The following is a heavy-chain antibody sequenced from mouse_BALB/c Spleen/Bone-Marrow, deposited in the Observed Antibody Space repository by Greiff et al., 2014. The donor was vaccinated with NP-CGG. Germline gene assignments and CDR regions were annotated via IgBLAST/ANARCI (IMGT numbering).Heavy chain of an antibody. CDR3: ARSGFDY. Sequence: QVQLQQPGAELAKPGASVKMSCKASDYTFTSYWMHWVKQRPGQGLEWIGYINPSTGYTAYNQKFKDKATLTADKSSSTAYMQLSSLTSEDSAVYYSARSGFDYWGQGTTFTVSS. V-gene: IGHV1-7*01. D-gene: IGHD4-1*01. CDR2: INPSTGYT. J-gene: IGHJ2*01. CDR1: DYTFTSYW.